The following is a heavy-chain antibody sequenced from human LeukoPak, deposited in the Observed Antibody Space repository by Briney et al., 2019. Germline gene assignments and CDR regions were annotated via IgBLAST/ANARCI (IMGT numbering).Heavy chain of an antibody. CDR2: IHSSGST. CDR3: ARDETSKGDAFDI. V-gene: IGHV4-59*01. CDR1: GASITTYY. J-gene: IGHJ3*02. Sequence: SETLSLTCIISGASITTYYWSWIRQPPGKGLEWIGYIHSSGSTNYNPSLKDRLTISVDTSKNQFSLKLSSVTAADTAVYYCARDETSKGDAFDIWGQGTMVTVSS.